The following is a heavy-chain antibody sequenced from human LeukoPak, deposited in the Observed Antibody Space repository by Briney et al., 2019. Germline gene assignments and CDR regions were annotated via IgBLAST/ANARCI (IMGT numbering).Heavy chain of an antibody. D-gene: IGHD6-13*01. Sequence: SETLSLTCAVYGGSFSGYYWSWIRQPPGKGLEWIGEINHSGSTNYNPSLKSRVTISVDTSKNQFSLKLSSVTAADTAVYYCARHASSSWYDPYAFDIWGQGTMVTVSS. CDR3: ARHASSSWYDPYAFDI. CDR1: GGSFSGYY. V-gene: IGHV4-34*01. J-gene: IGHJ3*02. CDR2: INHSGST.